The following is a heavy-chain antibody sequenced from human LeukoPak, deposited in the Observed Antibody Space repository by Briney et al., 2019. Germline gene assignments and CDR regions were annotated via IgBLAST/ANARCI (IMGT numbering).Heavy chain of an antibody. D-gene: IGHD6-19*01. Sequence: GGSLRLSCAASGFTVSSNYMSWVRQAPGKGLEWVSGISWNSGSIGYADSVKGRFTISRDNAKNSLYLQMNSLRAEDTALYYCAKDMGAVAGPAGYWGQGTLVTVSS. V-gene: IGHV3-9*01. CDR2: ISWNSGSI. CDR1: GFTVSSNY. J-gene: IGHJ4*02. CDR3: AKDMGAVAGPAGY.